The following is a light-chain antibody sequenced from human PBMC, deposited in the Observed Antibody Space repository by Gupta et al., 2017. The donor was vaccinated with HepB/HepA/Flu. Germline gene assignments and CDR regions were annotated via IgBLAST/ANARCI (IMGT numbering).Light chain of an antibody. J-gene: IGLJ2*01. CDR2: DVS. CDR3: SSYTSRSTLV. CDR1: SSDVGGYEY. V-gene: IGLV2-14*03. Sequence: QPALTQPASVSGSPGQSITISCTGTSSDVGGYEYVSWYQQHPGKAPKLVIYDVSNRPSGASNRFSGSKSGNTASLTISGLQAEDEADYYCSSYTSRSTLVFGGGTKVTVL.